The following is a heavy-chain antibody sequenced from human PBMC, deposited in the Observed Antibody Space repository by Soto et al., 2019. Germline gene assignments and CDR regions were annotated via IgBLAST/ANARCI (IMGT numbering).Heavy chain of an antibody. Sequence: SETLSLTCAVYGGSFSGYYWSWIRQPPGKGLEWIGEINHSGSTNYNPSLKSRVTISVDTSKNQFSLKLSSVTAADTAVYYCAKGYGSGTWGQGTLGTVSS. V-gene: IGHV4-34*01. J-gene: IGHJ4*02. CDR1: GGSFSGYY. CDR3: AKGYGSGT. CDR2: INHSGST. D-gene: IGHD3-10*01.